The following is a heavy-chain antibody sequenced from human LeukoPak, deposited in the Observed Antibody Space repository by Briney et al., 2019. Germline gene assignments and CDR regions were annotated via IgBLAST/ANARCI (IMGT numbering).Heavy chain of an antibody. CDR1: GGSISSSNYY. J-gene: IGHJ3*02. Sequence: SETLSLTCTVSGGSISSSNYYWGWIRKPPGKGLEWIGNVYYGGNTYNNPSLKSRVTMSVDTSKNQFSLKLNSVTAADTAIYYCARRVRSLDAFDIWGQGTMVTVSS. CDR2: VYYGGNT. V-gene: IGHV4-39*01. CDR3: ARRVRSLDAFDI. D-gene: IGHD3-22*01.